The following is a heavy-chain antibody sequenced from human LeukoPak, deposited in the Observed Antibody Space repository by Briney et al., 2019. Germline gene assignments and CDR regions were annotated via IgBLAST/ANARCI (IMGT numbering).Heavy chain of an antibody. J-gene: IGHJ6*03. V-gene: IGHV1-46*01. D-gene: IGHD6-19*01. CDR1: GYTFTSYY. CDR3: ARGRYSSGWQYYYYYYMDV. CDR2: INPSGGST. Sequence: ASVRVSCKASGYTFTSYYMHWVRQAPGQGLEWMGIINPSGGSTSYAQKFQGRVTMTRNTSISTAYMELSSLRSEDTAVYYCARGRYSSGWQYYYYYYMDVWGKGTTVTISS.